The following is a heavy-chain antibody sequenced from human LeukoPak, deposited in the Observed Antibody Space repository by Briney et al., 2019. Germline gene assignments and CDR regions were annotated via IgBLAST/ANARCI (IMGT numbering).Heavy chain of an antibody. D-gene: IGHD2/OR15-2a*01. CDR2: IYTSGST. V-gene: IGHV4-61*02. Sequence: SETLSLTCTVSGGSISSGSYYWSWIRQPAGKVLEWIGRIYTSGSTNYNPSLKSRVTMSVDTSKNQFSLKLSSVTAADTAVYYCARGSIERKLDYFDYWGQGTLVTVSS. J-gene: IGHJ4*02. CDR3: ARGSIERKLDYFDY. CDR1: GGSISSGSYY.